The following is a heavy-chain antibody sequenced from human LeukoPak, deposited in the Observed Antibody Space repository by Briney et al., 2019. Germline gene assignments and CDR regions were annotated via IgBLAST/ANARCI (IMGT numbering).Heavy chain of an antibody. CDR3: AKDRTGFSSGYSMDV. J-gene: IGHJ6*03. D-gene: IGHD3-22*01. Sequence: PGGSLRLSCVGSGFTFDDYAMHWVRQAPGRGLEWVSLISGDSYRRDYADSVKGRFTISRDNSKNSLFLQMGSLTFEDTALYFCAKDRTGFSSGYSMDVWGKGTMVTVSS. CDR1: GFTFDDYA. V-gene: IGHV3-43*02. CDR2: ISGDSYRR.